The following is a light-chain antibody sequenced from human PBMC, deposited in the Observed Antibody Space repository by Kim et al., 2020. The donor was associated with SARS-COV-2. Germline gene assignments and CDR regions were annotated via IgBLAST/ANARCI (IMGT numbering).Light chain of an antibody. J-gene: IGLJ3*02. CDR2: DVS. CDR1: NSDVGGYDS. Sequence: QSALAQPASVSGSPGQSITISCTETNSDVGGYDSVSWYQQHPGKAPKLIIYDVSYRPWGISHRFSGSKSGNTASLTISGLQTEDEADYFCSSSTSRATVFGGGTKLTVL. CDR3: SSSTSRATV. V-gene: IGLV2-14*01.